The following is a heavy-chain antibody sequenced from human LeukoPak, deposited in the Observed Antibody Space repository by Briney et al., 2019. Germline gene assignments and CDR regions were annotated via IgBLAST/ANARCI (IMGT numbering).Heavy chain of an antibody. CDR1: GFTFYDYA. V-gene: IGHV3-9*01. D-gene: IGHD6-6*01. Sequence: GGSLRHSCAASGFTFYDYAMHWVRHAPGKGLEWVSGISWNSGSIGYADSVKGRFTISRDNAKNSLYLQMNSLRAEDTAVYYCARDVYSSSSYYYYYMDVWGKGTTVTVSS. CDR2: ISWNSGSI. CDR3: ARDVYSSSSYYYYYMDV. J-gene: IGHJ6*03.